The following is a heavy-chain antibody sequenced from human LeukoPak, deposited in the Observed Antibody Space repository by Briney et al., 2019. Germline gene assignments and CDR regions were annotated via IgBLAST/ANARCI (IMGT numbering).Heavy chain of an antibody. CDR3: AKSDYYDESGHPSSFEY. V-gene: IGHV3-53*01. CDR2: IYSGGTT. CDR1: GFTVSGNY. J-gene: IGHJ4*02. D-gene: IGHD3-16*01. Sequence: GGSLRLSCAASGFTVSGNYMRWVRQAPGKGLEWVSLIYSGGTTYYADSVKGRFTISRDNSKNTLYLQMDSLRAEDAAVYYCAKSDYYDESGHPSSFEYWGQGTLVTVSS.